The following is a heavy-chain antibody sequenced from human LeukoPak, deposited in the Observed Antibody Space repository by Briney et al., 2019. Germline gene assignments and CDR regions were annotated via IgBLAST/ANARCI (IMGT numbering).Heavy chain of an antibody. Sequence: GGSLRLSCAASGFTVSSNYMSWVRQAPGKGLEWVSIIYSGGSTNYADSVKGRFTISRDNSKNTLYLQMNSLRAEDTAVYYCARDVPVDTWGQGTLVTVSS. CDR3: ARDVPVDT. D-gene: IGHD5-12*01. CDR1: GFTVSSNY. CDR2: IYSGGST. V-gene: IGHV3-53*01. J-gene: IGHJ5*02.